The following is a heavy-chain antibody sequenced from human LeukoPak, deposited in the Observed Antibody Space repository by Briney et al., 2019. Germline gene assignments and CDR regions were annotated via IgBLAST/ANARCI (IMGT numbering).Heavy chain of an antibody. D-gene: IGHD3-22*01. Sequence: GGSLRLSCAASGFTVSSNYMSWVRQAPGKGLEWVSVIYSGGSTYYADSVKGRFTISRDSSKNTLYLQMNSLRAEDTAVYYCARTNKSSGYSFFDYWGQGTLVTVSS. CDR2: IYSGGST. V-gene: IGHV3-66*01. CDR3: ARTNKSSGYSFFDY. J-gene: IGHJ4*02. CDR1: GFTVSSNY.